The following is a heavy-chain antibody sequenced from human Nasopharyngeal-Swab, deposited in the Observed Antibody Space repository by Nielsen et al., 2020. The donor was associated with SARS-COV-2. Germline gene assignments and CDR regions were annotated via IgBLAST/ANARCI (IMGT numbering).Heavy chain of an antibody. J-gene: IGHJ4*02. CDR3: AKDQAIQLWLRGYFDY. V-gene: IGHV3-23*01. Sequence: GESLKISCAASGFTFSTAMSWVRQAPGKGLECVSGIGGSGVKIYYAESVKGRFTISRDNSKNTLYLQMNSLRAEDTAVYYCAKDQAIQLWLRGYFDYWGQGTLVTVSS. CDR1: GFTFSTA. CDR2: IGGSGVKI. D-gene: IGHD5-18*01.